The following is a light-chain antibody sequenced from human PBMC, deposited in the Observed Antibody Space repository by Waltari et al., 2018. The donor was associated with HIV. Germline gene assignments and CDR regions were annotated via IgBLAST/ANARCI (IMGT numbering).Light chain of an antibody. CDR2: DVS. V-gene: IGLV2-23*02. J-gene: IGLJ1*01. Sequence: QSALTQPASVSGSPGQSITISCTGTSGNVGHYNYVSWYQQHPGKAPKLMVYDVSERPSGVSDRFSGSKSGNTASLTISGLQAEDEADYHCCSYAGSDTYVFGTGTKVTVL. CDR1: SGNVGHYNY. CDR3: CSYAGSDTYV.